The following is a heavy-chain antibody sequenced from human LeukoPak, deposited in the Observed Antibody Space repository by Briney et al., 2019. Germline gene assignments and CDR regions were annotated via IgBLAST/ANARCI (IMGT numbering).Heavy chain of an antibody. J-gene: IGHJ6*02. CDR2: ISSSRSTI. V-gene: IGHV3-48*01. CDR3: ARDGDYVDYYGMDV. Sequence: GSLRLSCAASGFTFSSYSMNWVRQAPGKGLEWVSYISSSRSTIYYADSVKGRFTISRDNAKNSLYLQMNSLRAEDTAVYYCARDGDYVDYYGMDVWGQGTTVTVSS. D-gene: IGHD4-17*01. CDR1: GFTFSSYS.